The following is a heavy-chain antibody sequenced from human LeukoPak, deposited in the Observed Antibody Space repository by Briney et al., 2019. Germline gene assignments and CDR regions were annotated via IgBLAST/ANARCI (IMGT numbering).Heavy chain of an antibody. D-gene: IGHD6-19*01. CDR2: IYYSGST. Sequence: SETLSLTCTVSGGSISSYYWSWIRQPPKKGLEWIGYIYYSGSTNYNPSLKSRVTISVDTSKNQFSLKLSSVTAADTAVYYCARGGRIFSSVVGTFDYWGQGTLVTVSS. CDR3: ARGGRIFSSVVGTFDY. V-gene: IGHV4-59*01. J-gene: IGHJ4*02. CDR1: GGSISSYY.